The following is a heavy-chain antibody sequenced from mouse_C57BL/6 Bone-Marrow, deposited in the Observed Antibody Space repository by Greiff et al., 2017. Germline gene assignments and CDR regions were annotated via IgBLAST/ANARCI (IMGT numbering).Heavy chain of an antibody. V-gene: IGHV2-2*01. CDR3: ARRGWAWFAY. D-gene: IGHD3-2*02. CDR2: IWGGGST. Sequence: QVQLKQSGPGLVQPSPSLSITCTVSGFSLTSYGVHWVRQSPGKGLEWLGVIWGGGSTDYNAAFISRLSISKDNSKSQVFFKMHSLQADDTAIYYCARRGWAWFAYWGQGTLVTVSA. CDR1: GFSLTSYG. J-gene: IGHJ3*01.